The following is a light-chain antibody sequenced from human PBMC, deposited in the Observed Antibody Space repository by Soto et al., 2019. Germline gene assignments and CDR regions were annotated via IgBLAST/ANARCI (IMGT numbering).Light chain of an antibody. J-gene: IGKJ1*01. CDR1: QTIRNF. CDR3: QQSYSTPGT. Sequence: DVQVTQSPSSLSASVGDRVTITCRSSQTIRNFLNWYQQKPGKVPNVLIYAVSNLRSGVPSRFSGSGSGTDFTLTISSLQPEDFATYDCQQSYSTPGTFGQGTKVELK. V-gene: IGKV1-39*01. CDR2: AVS.